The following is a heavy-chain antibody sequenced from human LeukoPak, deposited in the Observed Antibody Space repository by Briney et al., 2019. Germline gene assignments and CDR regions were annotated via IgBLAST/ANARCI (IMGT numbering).Heavy chain of an antibody. CDR3: ARAPDDSSGYYPLDY. CDR2: IYYSGST. Sequence: KSSETLSLTCTVSGGSISSGGYYWSWIRQHPGKGLEWIGYIYYSGSTYYNPSLKSRVTISVDTSKNQFSLKLSSVTAADTAVYYCARAPDDSSGYYPLDYWGQGTLVTVSS. D-gene: IGHD3-22*01. CDR1: GGSISSGGYY. J-gene: IGHJ4*02. V-gene: IGHV4-31*03.